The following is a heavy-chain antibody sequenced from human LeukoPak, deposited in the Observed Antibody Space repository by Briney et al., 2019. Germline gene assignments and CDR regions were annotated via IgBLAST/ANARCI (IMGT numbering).Heavy chain of an antibody. Sequence: GGPLRLSCAVSGFSIRSSWMSWVRQTPGKGLEWVADMNEDGSGTYYVDSVKGRFTVSRDNAMNSLYLQMSSLRAEDTAVYYCARDPAWGAIDYWGQGTLVTVSS. CDR2: MNEDGSGT. D-gene: IGHD7-27*01. CDR1: GFSIRSSW. CDR3: ARDPAWGAIDY. J-gene: IGHJ4*02. V-gene: IGHV3-7*01.